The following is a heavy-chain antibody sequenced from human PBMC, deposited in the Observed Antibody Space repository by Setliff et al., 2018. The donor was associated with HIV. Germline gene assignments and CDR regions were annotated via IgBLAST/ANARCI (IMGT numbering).Heavy chain of an antibody. CDR1: GGSFSGHY. Sequence: KPSETLSLTCSVSGGSFSGHYWTWIRQPPGKGLEWIGEINHSGNTNYNPSLKSRVIMSVDASKNQFSLRLTSVTAADTALYYCARVIGWNDASDCWGQGTVVTVSS. CDR3: ARVIGWNDASDC. V-gene: IGHV4-34*01. J-gene: IGHJ4*02. D-gene: IGHD1-1*01. CDR2: INHSGNT.